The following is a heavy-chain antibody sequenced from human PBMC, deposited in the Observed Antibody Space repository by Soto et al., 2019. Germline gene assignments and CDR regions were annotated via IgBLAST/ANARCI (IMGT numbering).Heavy chain of an antibody. CDR2: IYTSGST. Sequence: XTLCTACPLSVGSLSYSASWIRQPAGKGLEWIGRIYTSGSTNYKTSLKSRANMSIDTSKNQFSLKLTSVTAAETAVYFWARGIVDFWSGRHYFDYWGQGTLGTVSS. J-gene: IGHJ4*02. V-gene: IGHV4-4*07. D-gene: IGHD3-3*01. CDR3: ARGIVDFWSGRHYFDY. CDR1: VGSLSYS.